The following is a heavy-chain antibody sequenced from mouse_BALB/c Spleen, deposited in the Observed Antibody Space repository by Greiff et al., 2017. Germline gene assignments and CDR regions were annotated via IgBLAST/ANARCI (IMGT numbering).Heavy chain of an antibody. D-gene: IGHD2-4*01. CDR3: ARSAMITTTAFAY. V-gene: IGHV5-17*02. J-gene: IGHJ3*01. CDR2: ISSGSSTI. CDR1: GFTFSSFG. Sequence: EVQVVESGGGLVQPGGSRKLSCAASGFTFSSFGMHWVRQAPEKGLEWVAYISSGSSTIYYADTVKGRFTISRDNPKNTLFLQMTSLRSEDTAMYYCARSAMITTTAFAYWGQGTLVTVSA.